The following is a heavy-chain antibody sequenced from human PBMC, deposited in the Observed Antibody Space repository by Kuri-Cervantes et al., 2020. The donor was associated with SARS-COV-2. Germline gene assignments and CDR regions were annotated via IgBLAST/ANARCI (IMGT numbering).Heavy chain of an antibody. V-gene: IGHV5-51*01. J-gene: IGHJ3*02. CDR3: ARPLYYYDSSGYPGSVVAFDI. CDR1: GYSFTSYW. Sequence: GESLKISCKGSGYSFTSYWIGWVRQMPGKGLEWMGIIYPGDSDTRYSPSFQGQVTISADKSISTAYLQWSSLKASDTAKYYCARPLYYYDSSGYPGSVVAFDIWGQGTMVTVSS. CDR2: IYPGDSDT. D-gene: IGHD3-22*01.